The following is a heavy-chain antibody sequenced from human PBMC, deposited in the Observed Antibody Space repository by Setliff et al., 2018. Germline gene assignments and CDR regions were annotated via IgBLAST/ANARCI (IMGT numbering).Heavy chain of an antibody. D-gene: IGHD6-13*01. CDR3: ATGWAAAAGTFDYYMDV. J-gene: IGHJ6*03. V-gene: IGHV1-46*01. Sequence: ASVKVSCKASGYTFTSHYMHWVRQAPGLGLGWMGTINPSGGSTSYAQKFQGRVTMTRDTSTSTVSMELSSLRSEDTAVYYCATGWAAAAGTFDYYMDVWGKGTTVTVSS. CDR1: GYTFTSHY. CDR2: INPSGGST.